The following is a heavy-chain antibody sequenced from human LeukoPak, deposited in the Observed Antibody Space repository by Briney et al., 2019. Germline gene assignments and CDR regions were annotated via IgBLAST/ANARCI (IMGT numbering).Heavy chain of an antibody. Sequence: PSETLSLTCAVYGGSFSGYYWSWIRQPPGKGLEWIGEINHSGSTNYNPSLKSRVTISVNTSKNQFSLKLSPVTAADTAVYYCARGHRYCSSTSCYHWFDPWGQGTLVTVSS. D-gene: IGHD2-2*01. V-gene: IGHV4-34*01. J-gene: IGHJ5*02. CDR1: GGSFSGYY. CDR3: ARGHRYCSSTSCYHWFDP. CDR2: INHSGST.